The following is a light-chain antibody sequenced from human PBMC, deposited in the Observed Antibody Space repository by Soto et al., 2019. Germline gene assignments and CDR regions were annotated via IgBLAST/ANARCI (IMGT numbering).Light chain of an antibody. CDR2: GAS. Sequence: EIVMTQSPATLSVSPGERATLSCRASQSVSGNLAWYQQKPGQAPRLLIYGASTRDTGIQSTFSGSGSGTELTLTISSLQSEDFVLYYCQQYNNWHPVPFGGGTKVEIK. CDR3: QQYNNWHPVP. V-gene: IGKV3-15*01. CDR1: QSVSGN. J-gene: IGKJ4*01.